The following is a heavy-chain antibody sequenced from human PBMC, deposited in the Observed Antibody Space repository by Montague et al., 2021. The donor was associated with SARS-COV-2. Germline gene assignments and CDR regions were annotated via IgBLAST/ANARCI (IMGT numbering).Heavy chain of an antibody. CDR1: GGSISSSSYY. CDR2: IYYSGST. CDR3: ARVGRQQLVRLSGMDV. V-gene: IGHV4-39*07. D-gene: IGHD6-13*01. J-gene: IGHJ6*02. Sequence: SETLSLTCTVSGGSISSSSYYWGWILQPPGKGLEWIGSIYYSGSTYYNPSLKSRVTISVDTSKNQFSLKISSVTAADMAVYYCARVGRQQLVRLSGMDVWGQGTPVTVSS.